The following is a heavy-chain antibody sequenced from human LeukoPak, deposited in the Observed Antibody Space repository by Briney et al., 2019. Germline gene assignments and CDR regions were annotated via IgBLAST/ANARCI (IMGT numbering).Heavy chain of an antibody. Sequence: KPSETLSLTCTVSGGSINSYYWSWIRQPAGKGLEWIGRIYTSGSSNYNPSLKSRVTLSVDTSKNQFSLKLSSVTAADTAVYYCASTYYYGSGGLDPWGQGTLVTVSS. D-gene: IGHD3-10*01. J-gene: IGHJ5*02. CDR3: ASTYYYGSGGLDP. CDR2: IYTSGSS. V-gene: IGHV4-4*07. CDR1: GGSINSYY.